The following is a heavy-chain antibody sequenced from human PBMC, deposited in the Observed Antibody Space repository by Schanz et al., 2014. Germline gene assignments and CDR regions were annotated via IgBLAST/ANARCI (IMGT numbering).Heavy chain of an antibody. V-gene: IGHV3-7*01. CDR1: GFNFRNYW. J-gene: IGHJ6*03. D-gene: IGHD1-1*01. CDR3: ARESGGQNDLDTEPHKYTYMDV. Sequence: EGQLVESGGGLVQPGGSLRLSCVVSGFNFRNYWMSWVRQAPGKGLEWVANINQDGSQKYYVGSVKGRFSISRDNTKNFLHLEMNNLRAEDTAVYFCARESGGQNDLDTEPHKYTYMDVWGKGTTVTVSS. CDR2: INQDGSQK.